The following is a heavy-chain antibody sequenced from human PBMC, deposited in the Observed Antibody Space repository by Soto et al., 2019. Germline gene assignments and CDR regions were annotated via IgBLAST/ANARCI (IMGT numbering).Heavy chain of an antibody. D-gene: IGHD1-1*01. CDR2: MNPNSGHT. CDR1: GYTFTSFD. J-gene: IGHJ4*02. CDR3: TRGRNSGDGYNGGGY. V-gene: IGHV1-8*01. Sequence: ASVKVSCKASGYTFTSFDINWVRQATGQGLEWMGWMNPNSGHTGYAQKFQGRVTMTRDTSIGTAYMELSSLRYEDTAVYYCTRGRNSGDGYNGGGYWGQGTLVTVSS.